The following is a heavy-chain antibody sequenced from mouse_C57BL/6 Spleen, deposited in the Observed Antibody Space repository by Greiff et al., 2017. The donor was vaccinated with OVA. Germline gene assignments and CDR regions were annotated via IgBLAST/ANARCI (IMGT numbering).Heavy chain of an antibody. J-gene: IGHJ4*01. D-gene: IGHD2-12*01. V-gene: IGHV5-16*01. Sequence: EVKLVESEGGLVQPGSSMKLSCTASGFTFSDYYMAWVRQVPEKGLEWVANINYDGSSTYYLDSLKSRFIISRDNAKNILYLQMSSLKSEDTAAYYGARHDTRRGDYAMDYWGQGTSVTVSS. CDR3: ARHDTRRGDYAMDY. CDR1: GFTFSDYY. CDR2: INYDGSST.